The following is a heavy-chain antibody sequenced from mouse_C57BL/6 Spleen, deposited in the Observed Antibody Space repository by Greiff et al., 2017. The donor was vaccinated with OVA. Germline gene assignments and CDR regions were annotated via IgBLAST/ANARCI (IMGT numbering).Heavy chain of an antibody. CDR2: IWSGGST. Sequence: VQLQESGPGLVQPSQSLSITCTVSGFSLTSYGVHWVRQSPGKGLEWLGVIWSGGSTDYNAAFISRLSISKDNSKSQVFFKMNSLQADDTAIYYCARGGTTVAGDYFDYWGQGTTLTVSS. V-gene: IGHV2-2*01. CDR1: GFSLTSYG. J-gene: IGHJ2*01. CDR3: ARGGTTVAGDYFDY. D-gene: IGHD1-1*01.